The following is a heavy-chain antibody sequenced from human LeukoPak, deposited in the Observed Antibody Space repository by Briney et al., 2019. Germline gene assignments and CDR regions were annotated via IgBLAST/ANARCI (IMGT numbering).Heavy chain of an antibody. V-gene: IGHV3-21*01. D-gene: IGHD3-16*01. CDR1: GFTFSDYD. CDR2: ISYLASHV. Sequence: GGSLRLSCSASGFTFSDYDMNWVRQAPGKGLEWVSSISYLASHVYYGDSVKGRFSISRDNAKNSLYLQMNSLGAEDTAIYYCGRAFPPLRTSSAGDLWGQGILVTVSS. J-gene: IGHJ4*02. CDR3: GRAFPPLRTSSAGDL.